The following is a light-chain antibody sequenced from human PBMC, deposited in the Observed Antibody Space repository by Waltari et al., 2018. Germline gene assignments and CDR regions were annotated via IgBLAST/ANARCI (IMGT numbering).Light chain of an antibody. CDR1: QSVSSSY. J-gene: IGKJ5*01. CDR3: QQYGSSPPIT. CDR2: GAS. Sequence: EIALSPSPCTLSLSPGERATLSCRASQSVSSSYLAWYQQKPGQAPRLLIYGASSRATGIPDRFSGSGSGTDFTLTISRLEPEDFAVYYCQQYGSSPPITFGQGTRLEIK. V-gene: IGKV3-20*01.